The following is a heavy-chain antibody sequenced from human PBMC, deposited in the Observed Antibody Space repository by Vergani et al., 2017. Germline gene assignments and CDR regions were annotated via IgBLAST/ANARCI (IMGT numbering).Heavy chain of an antibody. Sequence: EVQLVESGGGLVQPGGSLRLSCAASGFTFSSYWMHWVRQAPGKGLVWVSRINSDGSSTSYADSVKGRFTISRDNAKNTLYLQMNSLRAEDTAVYYCARGIAAALGYYYYGMDVWGQGTTVTVSS. CDR1: GFTFSSYW. CDR3: ARGIAAALGYYYYGMDV. D-gene: IGHD6-13*01. V-gene: IGHV3-74*01. J-gene: IGHJ6*02. CDR2: INSDGSST.